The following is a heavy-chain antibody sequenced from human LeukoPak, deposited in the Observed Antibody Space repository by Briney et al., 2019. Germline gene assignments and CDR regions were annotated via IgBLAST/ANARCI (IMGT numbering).Heavy chain of an antibody. CDR1: GFTFSSYW. Sequence: GGSLRLSCAASGFTFSSYWMHWVRHAPGKGLVWVSRINSDGSSTSYADSVKGRFTISRDNAKNTLYLQMNSLRAEDTAVYYCARGPGYCGGGSCNKDFDYGGQGTLVSASS. J-gene: IGHJ4*02. CDR3: ARGPGYCGGGSCNKDFDY. CDR2: INSDGSST. V-gene: IGHV3-74*01. D-gene: IGHD2-15*01.